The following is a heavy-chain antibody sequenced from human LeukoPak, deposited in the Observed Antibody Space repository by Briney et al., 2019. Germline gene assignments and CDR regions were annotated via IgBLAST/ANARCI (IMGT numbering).Heavy chain of an antibody. CDR1: GGSFSSYA. CDR2: IIPILGTA. D-gene: IGHD2/OR15-2a*01. J-gene: IGHJ3*02. V-gene: IGHV1-69*13. Sequence: SVKVSCKASGGSFSSYAISWVRHAPGQGLEWMGGIIPILGTANYAQDFQGRVTITADESTNTAYMELSSLSSEDTAVYYCARAVIPVNAFDIWGQGTVVTVSS. CDR3: ARAVIPVNAFDI.